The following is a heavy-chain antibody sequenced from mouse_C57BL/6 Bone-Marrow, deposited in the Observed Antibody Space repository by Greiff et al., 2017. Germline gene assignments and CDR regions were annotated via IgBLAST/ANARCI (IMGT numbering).Heavy chain of an antibody. J-gene: IGHJ1*03. CDR2: INPSTGGT. CDR1: GYSFTGYY. CDR3: ASPHITTVVSGYFDV. D-gene: IGHD1-1*01. V-gene: IGHV1-43*01. Sequence: EVQLRQSGPELVKPGASVKISCKASGYSFTGYYMHWVKQSSEKSLEWIGEINPSTGGTSYNQKFKGKATLTVDKSSSTAYMQLKSLTSEDSAVYYCASPHITTVVSGYFDVWGTGTTVTVSS.